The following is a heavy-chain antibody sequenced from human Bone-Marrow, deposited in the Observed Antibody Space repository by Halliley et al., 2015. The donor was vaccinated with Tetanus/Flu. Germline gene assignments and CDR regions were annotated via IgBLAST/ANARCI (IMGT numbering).Heavy chain of an antibody. V-gene: IGHV4-59*01. D-gene: IGHD6-6*01. Sequence: YSGAPNHTPPPRSRVTISIDTSKTQFSLKLSSVTPADTAVYYCARDRRPSQYIGMDVWGQGTTVTVSS. CDR3: ARDRRPSQYIGMDV. J-gene: IGHJ6*02. CDR2: YSGAP.